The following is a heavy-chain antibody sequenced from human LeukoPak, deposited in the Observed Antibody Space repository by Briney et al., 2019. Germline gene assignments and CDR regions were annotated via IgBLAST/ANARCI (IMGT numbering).Heavy chain of an antibody. J-gene: IGHJ3*02. CDR2: IYYSGST. D-gene: IGHD3-22*01. Sequence: SETLSLTCTVSGGSISSYYWSWIRQPPGKGLEWIGYIYYSGSTNSNPSLKSRVTISVDTSKNQLSLKLSSVTAADTAVYYCARFYYNDSSGYRGDGFDIWGQGTMVTVSS. CDR1: GGSISSYY. V-gene: IGHV4-59*08. CDR3: ARFYYNDSSGYRGDGFDI.